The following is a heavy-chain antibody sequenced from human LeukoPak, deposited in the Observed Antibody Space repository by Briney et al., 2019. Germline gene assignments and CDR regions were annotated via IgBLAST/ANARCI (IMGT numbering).Heavy chain of an antibody. D-gene: IGHD6-6*01. CDR2: IIPIFGTA. J-gene: IGHJ6*03. Sequence: SVKVSCKASGGTFSSYAISWVRQAPRQGLEWMGGIIPIFGTANYAQKFQGRVTITTDESTSTAYMELSSLRSEDTAVYYCARGSIAARPGYYYYMDVWGKGTTVTVSS. CDR1: GGTFSSYA. V-gene: IGHV1-69*05. CDR3: ARGSIAARPGYYYYMDV.